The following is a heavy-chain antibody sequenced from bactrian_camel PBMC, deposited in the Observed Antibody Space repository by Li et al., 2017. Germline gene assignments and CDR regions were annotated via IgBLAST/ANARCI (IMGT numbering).Heavy chain of an antibody. D-gene: IGHD4*01. CDR3: AAERGDACSHYDDYVSEDVSY. V-gene: IGHV3-3*01. J-gene: IGHJ6*01. CDR2: TIGNDGRT. CDR1: TYIRGTFC. Sequence: HVQLVESGGGSVQVGGSLKLACAASTYIRGTFCMAWFRGRAGKATIGNDGRTTYADSMNGRSTISKDDVKNTLYLLMNSLEPEDTGMCYCAAERGDACSHYDDYVSEDVSYWGQGTQVTV.